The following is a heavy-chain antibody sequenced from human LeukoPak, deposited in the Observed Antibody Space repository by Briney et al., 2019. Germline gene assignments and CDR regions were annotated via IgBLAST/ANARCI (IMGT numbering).Heavy chain of an antibody. CDR2: LYSGGSP. Sequence: PGGSLRLSCAASGFSVSSNYMSWGRQALEKGLEWVSILYSGGSPYYAESVKGRFTISRDNSKNTLFLQMNNLGAEDTAMYYCARVVLGVVGASYDAFDIWGQGTMVTVSS. J-gene: IGHJ3*02. V-gene: IGHV3-66*01. D-gene: IGHD1-26*01. CDR3: ARVVLGVVGASYDAFDI. CDR1: GFSVSSNY.